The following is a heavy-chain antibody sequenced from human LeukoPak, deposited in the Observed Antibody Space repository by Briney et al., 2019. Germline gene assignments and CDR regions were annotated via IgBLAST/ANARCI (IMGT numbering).Heavy chain of an antibody. CDR2: ISGSGGST. CDR1: GFTFSGSA. V-gene: IGHV3-23*01. J-gene: IGHJ4*02. Sequence: GGSLRLSCAASGFTFSGSAMHWVRQAPGKGLEWVSAISGSGGSTYYADSVKGRFTISRDNSKNTLYLQMNSLRAEDTAVYYCAKDLLTVPRYFDYWGQGTLVTVSS. D-gene: IGHD3-9*01. CDR3: AKDLLTVPRYFDY.